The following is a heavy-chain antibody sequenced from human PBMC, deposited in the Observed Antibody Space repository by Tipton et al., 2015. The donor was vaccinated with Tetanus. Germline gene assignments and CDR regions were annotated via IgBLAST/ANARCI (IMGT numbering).Heavy chain of an antibody. CDR2: ISGSRLTP. CDR3: AKGIYYYGSGSGGPI. D-gene: IGHD3-10*01. V-gene: IGHV3-23*01. CDR1: GFTFKSYT. J-gene: IGHJ4*02. Sequence: SLRLSCAASGFTFKSYTMNWVRQAPGNGLEWVAAISGSRLTPYYADSVKGRFTISRDNSKNALSLQMNSLRPEDTAVYYCAKGIYYYGSGSGGPIWGQGTLVTVSS.